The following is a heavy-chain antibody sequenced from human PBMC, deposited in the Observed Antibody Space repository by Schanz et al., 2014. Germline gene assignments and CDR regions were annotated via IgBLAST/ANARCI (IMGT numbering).Heavy chain of an antibody. CDR1: GFTFSSYA. D-gene: IGHD6-19*01. Sequence: EGQLLESGGGLIQPGGSLRLSCAASGFTFSSYAMSWVRQAPGKGLEWVSALSGSGGSTYYADSVKGRFTISRDNSKNTLYLQMSSLRAEDTAVYYCAKLSSSGRLAGYFDYWGQGALVTVSS. J-gene: IGHJ4*01. CDR2: LSGSGGST. CDR3: AKLSSSGRLAGYFDY. V-gene: IGHV3-23*01.